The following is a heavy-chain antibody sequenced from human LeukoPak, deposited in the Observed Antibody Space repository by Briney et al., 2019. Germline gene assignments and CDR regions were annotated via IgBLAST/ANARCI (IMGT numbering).Heavy chain of an antibody. J-gene: IGHJ4*02. CDR3: ARDWELGY. CDR2: IHPSGGST. CDR1: GYTFTTYY. V-gene: IGHV1-46*01. Sequence: GASVKVSCTASGYTFTTYYIHWVRQAPGQGLEWMGSIHPSGGSTTYAQKFQGRVTVTRDTSTSTVYMDLSSLTSEDTAVYYCARDWELGYWGQGTLVTVSS. D-gene: IGHD1-26*01.